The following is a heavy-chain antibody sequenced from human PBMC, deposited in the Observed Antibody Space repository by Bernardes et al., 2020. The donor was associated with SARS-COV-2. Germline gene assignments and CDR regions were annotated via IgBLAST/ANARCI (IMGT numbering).Heavy chain of an antibody. CDR3: ASGPPRSTLDSSPQRGPYWYFDL. Sequence: SETLSLTCTVSGGSISSYYWSWIRQPPGKGLEWIGYIYYSGSTNYNPSLKSRVTISVDTSKNQFSLKLSSVTAADTAVYYCASGPPRSTLDSSPQRGPYWYFDLWGRGTLVTVSS. CDR2: IYYSGST. CDR1: GGSISSYY. D-gene: IGHD6-13*01. J-gene: IGHJ2*01. V-gene: IGHV4-59*01.